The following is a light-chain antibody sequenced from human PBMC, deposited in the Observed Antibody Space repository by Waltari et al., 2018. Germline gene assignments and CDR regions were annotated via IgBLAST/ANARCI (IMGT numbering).Light chain of an antibody. CDR3: GTWDASLGEI. CDR1: SSKIGNNY. CDR2: ENN. Sequence: QSVLTQPPSVSAAPGQTVTISCSADSSKIGNNYVSWYQHFPGTAPKLLIYENNRRPSGIPDRFLGSKAGTSATLGITGLQTGDEADYYCGTWDASLGEIFGTGTKVTVL. J-gene: IGLJ1*01. V-gene: IGLV1-51*02.